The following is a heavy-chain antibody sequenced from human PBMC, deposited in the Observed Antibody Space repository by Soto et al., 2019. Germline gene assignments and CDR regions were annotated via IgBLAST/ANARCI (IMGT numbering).Heavy chain of an antibody. J-gene: IGHJ6*02. D-gene: IGHD3-3*01. CDR1: GYTFTSYA. V-gene: IGHV1-3*01. CDR2: INAGNGNT. CDR3: ARVRPYYDFWSGYYEDGMDV. Sequence: QVQLVQSGAEVKKPGASVKVSCKASGYTFTSYAMHWVRQAPGQRLEWMGWINAGNGNTKYSQKFQGRVTITRDTSASTGYMELSSLRSEDTAVYYCARVRPYYDFWSGYYEDGMDVWGQGTTVTVSS.